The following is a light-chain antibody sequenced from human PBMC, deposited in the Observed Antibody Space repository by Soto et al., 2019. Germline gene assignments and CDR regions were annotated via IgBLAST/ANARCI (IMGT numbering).Light chain of an antibody. V-gene: IGLV1-40*01. CDR3: QSYDSSLSGYV. J-gene: IGLJ1*01. CDR2: GNS. CDR1: SSNIGAGYD. Sequence: VLTQPPSVSGAPGQRVTISCTGSSSNIGAGYDVHWYQQLPGTVPKLLIYGNSNRPSGVPDRFSGSKSGTSASLAITGLQAEDEADYYCQSYDSSLSGYVFGTGTKVTVL.